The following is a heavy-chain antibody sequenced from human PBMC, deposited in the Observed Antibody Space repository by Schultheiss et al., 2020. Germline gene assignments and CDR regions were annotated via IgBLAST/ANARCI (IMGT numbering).Heavy chain of an antibody. J-gene: IGHJ6*03. CDR1: GFTFSSYS. Sequence: GGSLRLSCAASGFTFSSYSMNWVRQAPGKGLEWVAVISYDGSNKYYADSVKGRFTISRDNSKNTLYLRMNSLRAEDTAVYYCAKTKGDYGDYVNYYYMDVWGKGKTVTVCS. D-gene: IGHD4-17*01. CDR3: AKTKGDYGDYVNYYYMDV. V-gene: IGHV3-30*18. CDR2: ISYDGSNK.